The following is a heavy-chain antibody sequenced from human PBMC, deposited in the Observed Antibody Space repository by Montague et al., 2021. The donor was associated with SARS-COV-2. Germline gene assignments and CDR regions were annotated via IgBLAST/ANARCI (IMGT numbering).Heavy chain of an antibody. J-gene: IGHJ6*02. V-gene: IGHV4-34*01. D-gene: IGHD4-17*01. CDR1: GGSFRGYY. Sequence: SETLSLTCAVYGGSFRGYYWSWIRQPPGKGLEWIGEISHSGSTNYNPSLKSRVTISVDTSKNQFSLKLSSVTAADTAVYYCARGRAVTTFYYYYYGMDVWGQGTTVTVSS. CDR3: ARGRAVTTFYYYYYGMDV. CDR2: ISHSGST.